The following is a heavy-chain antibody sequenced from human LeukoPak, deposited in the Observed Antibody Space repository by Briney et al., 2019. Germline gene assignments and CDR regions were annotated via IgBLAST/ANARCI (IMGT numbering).Heavy chain of an antibody. CDR1: GGTFSSYA. V-gene: IGHV1-69*05. CDR2: IIPILGTA. CDR3: ASPQHMRVVRGVNYYMDV. D-gene: IGHD3-10*01. J-gene: IGHJ6*03. Sequence: SVKVSCKASGGTFSSYAISWVRQAPGQGLEWMGGIIPILGTANYAQKFQGRVTITTDESTSTAYMELSSLRSEDTAVYYCASPQHMRVVRGVNYYMDVWGKGTTVTVSS.